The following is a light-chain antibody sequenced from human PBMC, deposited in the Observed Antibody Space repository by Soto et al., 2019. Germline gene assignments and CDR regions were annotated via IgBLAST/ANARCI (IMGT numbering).Light chain of an antibody. V-gene: IGKV3-15*01. CDR2: GAS. CDR3: QQYDNLPYT. Sequence: EIVMTQSPATLSVSPGGRATLSCRASLSVSSNLAWYQQKPGQAPRLLIYGASTRATGIPARFSGSGSGTDFTLTISSLQSEDFATYYCQQYDNLPYTFGQGTKLEIK. J-gene: IGKJ2*01. CDR1: LSVSSN.